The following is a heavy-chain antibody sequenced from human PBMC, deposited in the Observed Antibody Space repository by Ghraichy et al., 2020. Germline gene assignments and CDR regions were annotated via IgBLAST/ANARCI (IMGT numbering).Heavy chain of an antibody. D-gene: IGHD2-15*01. CDR3: ARGGDCSGGSCYSRYYGMDV. Sequence: GESLNISCAASGFTVSSNYMSWVRQAPGKGLEWVSVIYSGGSTYYADSVKGRFTISRDNSKNTLYLQMNSLRAEDTAVYYCARGGDCSGGSCYSRYYGMDVWGQGTTVTVSS. CDR1: GFTVSSNY. V-gene: IGHV3-53*01. J-gene: IGHJ6*02. CDR2: IYSGGST.